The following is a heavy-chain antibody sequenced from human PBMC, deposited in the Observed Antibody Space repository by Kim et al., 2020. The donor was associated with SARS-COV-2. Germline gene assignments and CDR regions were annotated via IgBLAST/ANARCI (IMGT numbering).Heavy chain of an antibody. J-gene: IGHJ4*02. CDR3: AKCIAAAGRFDY. V-gene: IGHV3-23*01. Sequence: GGSLRLSCVASGFIFSSYAMTWVRQAPGEGLEWVSMISGSGGTTYYADSVKGRFTISRDNSNNTLYLQMNSLRAEDTAVYYCAKCIAAAGRFDYWGQGTLVTVSS. CDR1: GFIFSSYA. CDR2: ISGSGGTT. D-gene: IGHD6-13*01.